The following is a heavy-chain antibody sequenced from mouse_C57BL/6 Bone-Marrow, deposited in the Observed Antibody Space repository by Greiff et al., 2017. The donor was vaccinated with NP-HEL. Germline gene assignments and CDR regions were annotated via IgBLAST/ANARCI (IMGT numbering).Heavy chain of an antibody. J-gene: IGHJ1*03. CDR1: GFTFSDYY. CDR3: ARGGTLPYFDV. Sequence: EVQLVESEGGLVQPGSSMKLSCTASGFTFSDYYMAWVRQVPETGLEWVANINYDGSSTYYLDSLKSRFIISRDNAKNILYLQMSSLKSEDTATYYCARGGTLPYFDVWGTGTTVTVSS. CDR2: INYDGSST. D-gene: IGHD2-14*01. V-gene: IGHV5-16*01.